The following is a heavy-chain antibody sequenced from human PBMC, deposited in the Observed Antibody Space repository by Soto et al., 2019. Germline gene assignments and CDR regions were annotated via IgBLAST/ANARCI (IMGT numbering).Heavy chain of an antibody. D-gene: IGHD5-12*01. CDR1: GGSIRSYD. V-gene: IGHV4-59*08. CDR2: IYYSGST. CDR3: ARLRLRPDWYFDL. Sequence: SETLCLTCPVSGGSIRSYDLSWIRQPPGKGLEWIGYIYYSGSTNYNPSLKSRVTISVDTSKNQFSLKLSSVTAADTAVYYCARLRLRPDWYFDLWGRGTLVTVSS. J-gene: IGHJ2*01.